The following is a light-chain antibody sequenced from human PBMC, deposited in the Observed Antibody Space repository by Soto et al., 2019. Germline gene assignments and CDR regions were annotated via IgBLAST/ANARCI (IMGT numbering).Light chain of an antibody. CDR2: GAT. V-gene: IGKV3-15*01. CDR1: QSVSSN. Sequence: KQPSPTPSLSPGERATLSCRASQSVSSNLAWYQQKPGQAPRLLIHGATTRATGIPGRFSGSGSGTEFTLTISSLQSEDFAVYYCQQYNNWPETFGQGTKV. CDR3: QQYNNWPET. J-gene: IGKJ1*01.